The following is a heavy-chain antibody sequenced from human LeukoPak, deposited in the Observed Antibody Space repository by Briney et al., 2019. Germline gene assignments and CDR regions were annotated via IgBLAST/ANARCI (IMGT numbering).Heavy chain of an antibody. D-gene: IGHD5-24*01. CDR1: GGTFSSYS. Sequence: ASVKVSCKASGGTFSSYSISWVRQAAGQGLEWMGGNIPIFGTANYAQKFQGRVTITADESTSTAYMELSSLRSEDTAVYSCVRSRMAPDAFDIWGQGTMVTVSS. CDR3: VRSRMAPDAFDI. J-gene: IGHJ3*02. V-gene: IGHV1-69*13. CDR2: NIPIFGTA.